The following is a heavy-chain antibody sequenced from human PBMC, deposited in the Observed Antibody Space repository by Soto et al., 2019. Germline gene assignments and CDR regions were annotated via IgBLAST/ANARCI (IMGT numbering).Heavy chain of an antibody. J-gene: IGHJ5*02. V-gene: IGHV3-7*01. CDR2: LDGIGTEK. CDR3: ARERGYSGYDSGWFDP. CDR1: GFIFPNCW. D-gene: IGHD5-12*01. Sequence: GGSLRLSCAASGFIFPNCWMTWVRQAPGKGLEWVANLDGIGTEKYYMDSVKGRFTISRDNAKGLLYLQMNSLRAEDTAVYYCARERGYSGYDSGWFDPWGQGTLVTVSS.